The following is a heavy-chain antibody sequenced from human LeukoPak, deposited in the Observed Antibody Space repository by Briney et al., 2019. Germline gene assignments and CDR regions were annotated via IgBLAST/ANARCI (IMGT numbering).Heavy chain of an antibody. CDR3: ARGRPWLQLPFDY. D-gene: IGHD5-24*01. J-gene: IGHJ4*02. CDR1: GGTFSSYA. Sequence: SVKVSCKASGGTFSSYAISWVRQAPGQGLEWMGGIIPIFGTANYAQKFQGRVTITADESTGTAYMELSSLRSEDTAVYYCARGRPWLQLPFDYWGQGTLVTVSS. CDR2: IIPIFGTA. V-gene: IGHV1-69*13.